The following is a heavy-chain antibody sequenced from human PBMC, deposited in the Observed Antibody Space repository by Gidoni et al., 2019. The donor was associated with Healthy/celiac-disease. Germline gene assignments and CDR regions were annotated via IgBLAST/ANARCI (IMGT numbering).Heavy chain of an antibody. D-gene: IGHD2-15*01. CDR3: ARDCWGGGSCYSSYYYGMDV. CDR1: RASISSGGYS. J-gene: IGHJ6*02. Sequence: QVQLQESGPGLVKPSQTLSLTCTVSRASISSGGYSWSWIRQHPGKGLEWIGYIYYSGSTYYNPSLKSRVTISVDTSKNQFSLKLSSVTAADTAVYYCARDCWGGGSCYSSYYYGMDVWGQGTTVTVSS. V-gene: IGHV4-31*03. CDR2: IYYSGST.